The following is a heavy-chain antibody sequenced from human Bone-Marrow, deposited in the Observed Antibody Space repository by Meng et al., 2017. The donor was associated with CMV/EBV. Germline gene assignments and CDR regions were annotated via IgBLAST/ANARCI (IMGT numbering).Heavy chain of an antibody. V-gene: IGHV3-66*02. CDR3: ARGGSSSWYYFDY. Sequence: GGSLSLSCAASGFIVSNNYMSWVRQAPGKGLEWVSVIYSGGSTYYADSVKGRFTISSDVSKNTLYLQLISLRDEDTAVYYCARGGSSSWYYFDYWGQGTLVTVSS. CDR2: IYSGGST. J-gene: IGHJ4*02. D-gene: IGHD6-13*01. CDR1: GFIVSNNY.